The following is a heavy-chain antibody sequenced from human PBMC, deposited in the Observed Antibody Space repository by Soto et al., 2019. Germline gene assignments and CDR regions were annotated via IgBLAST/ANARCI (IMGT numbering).Heavy chain of an antibody. CDR1: GGTFSDYA. J-gene: IGHJ4*02. CDR2: IVPIHGMK. Sequence: SVKVSCKASGGTFSDYAFSWVRQAPGQRLEWMGGIVPIHGMKSYAQNFQGRVTLTADESTRRVYMELSGLTSKDTAVYYCAKDRGTQMMLAVWDSWGQGTQVTVSS. V-gene: IGHV1-69*10. CDR3: AKDRGTQMMLAVWDS. D-gene: IGHD3-16*01.